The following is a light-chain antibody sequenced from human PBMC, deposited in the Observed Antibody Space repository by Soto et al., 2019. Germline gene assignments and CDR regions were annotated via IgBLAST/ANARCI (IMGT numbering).Light chain of an antibody. J-gene: IGKJ1*01. CDR2: AAS. Sequence: DIQMTQSPSSLSASVGDRVTITCRASQSISNFLNWYQQKPGKAPKLLIYAASSLQSGVQSRFSGSGSGTDFTLTISSLQPEDFATYYCKQSYSTPRTVGQGTKVDIK. CDR1: QSISNF. CDR3: KQSYSTPRT. V-gene: IGKV1-39*01.